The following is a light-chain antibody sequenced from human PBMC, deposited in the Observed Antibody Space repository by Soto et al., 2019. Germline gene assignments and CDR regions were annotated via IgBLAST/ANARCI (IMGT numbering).Light chain of an antibody. CDR2: AAS. CDR1: HDISNY. J-gene: IGKJ3*01. CDR3: QKYNGAPPLFT. Sequence: DIQMTQSPSSLSASVGDRVTITCRASHDISNYLAWDQQKPGHVPKLVIFAASTLQSGVPSRFSGSGSGTEFTLTIHSLQPEDVATYYCQKYNGAPPLFTFGHGTKVDIK. V-gene: IGKV1-27*01.